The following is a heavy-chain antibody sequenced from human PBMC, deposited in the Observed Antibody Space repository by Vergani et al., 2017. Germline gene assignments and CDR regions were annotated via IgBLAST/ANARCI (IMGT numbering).Heavy chain of an antibody. D-gene: IGHD1-26*01. V-gene: IGHV4-39*07. Sequence: QLQLQESGPGLVKPSETLSLTCTVSGGSISSSSYYWGWIRQPPGKGLEWIGSIYYSGSTYYNPSLKSRVTISVDTSKNQFSLKLSSVTAADTAVYYCARSGSYEDAFDIWGQGTMVTVSS. CDR2: IYYSGST. J-gene: IGHJ3*02. CDR1: GGSISSSSYY. CDR3: ARSGSYEDAFDI.